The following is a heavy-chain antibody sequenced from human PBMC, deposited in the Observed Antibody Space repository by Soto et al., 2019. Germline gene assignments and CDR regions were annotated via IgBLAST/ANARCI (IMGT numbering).Heavy chain of an antibody. CDR3: ARRGPEQYFDY. CDR2: ISASGATT. CDR1: EFTSTNYA. J-gene: IGHJ4*02. V-gene: IGHV3-23*01. Sequence: PGGSLRLSCAGPEFTSTNYAMTWVRQAPGKGLEWVSLISASGATTYYADSVKGRFTISRDNSKNTLYLQMKSLRAEDTAVYYCARRGPEQYFDYWGQGTLVTVSS.